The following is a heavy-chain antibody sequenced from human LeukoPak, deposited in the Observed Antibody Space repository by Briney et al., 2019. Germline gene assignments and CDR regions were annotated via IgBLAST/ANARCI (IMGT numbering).Heavy chain of an antibody. V-gene: IGHV5-51*01. D-gene: IGHD3-16*02. CDR2: IYPGDSDT. Sequence: GESLKISCKGSVYSFTSYWIGWVRQMPGKGLEWMGNIYPGDSDTRYSPSFQGQVTISADKSISTAYLQWSSLKASDTAMYYCARPQGSYRYTFGWFDPWGQGNLVTVSS. J-gene: IGHJ5*02. CDR1: VYSFTSYW. CDR3: ARPQGSYRYTFGWFDP.